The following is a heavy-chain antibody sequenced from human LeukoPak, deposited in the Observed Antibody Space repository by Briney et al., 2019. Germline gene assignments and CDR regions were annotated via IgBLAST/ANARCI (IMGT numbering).Heavy chain of an antibody. Sequence: GGSLRLSCTASGFTFSSYTMNWVRQAPGKGLEWISNISSSSSSLFYADSVKGRFTISRDNAKNSLYLQINSLRDEDTAVYYCARTSYWALDYWGQGTLVTVSS. J-gene: IGHJ4*02. CDR1: GFTFSSYT. CDR3: ARTSYWALDY. D-gene: IGHD2-15*01. CDR2: ISSSSSSL. V-gene: IGHV3-48*02.